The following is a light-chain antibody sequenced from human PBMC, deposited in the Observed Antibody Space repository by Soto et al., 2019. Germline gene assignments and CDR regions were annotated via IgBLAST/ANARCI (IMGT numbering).Light chain of an antibody. CDR1: SSDVGGYNY. J-gene: IGLJ2*01. Sequence: QSALTQPASVSGSPGQSITISCIGTSSDVGGYNYVSWYQQHPGKAPKLMIYDVSNRPSGVSNRCSGSKSGNTASLTISGLQPEDEADYYCSSYTSSSTLFGGGTKLTVL. CDR2: DVS. CDR3: SSYTSSSTL. V-gene: IGLV2-14*03.